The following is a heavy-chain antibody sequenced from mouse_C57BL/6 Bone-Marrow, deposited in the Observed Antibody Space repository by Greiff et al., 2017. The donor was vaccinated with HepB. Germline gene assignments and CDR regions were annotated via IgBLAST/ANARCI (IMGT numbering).Heavy chain of an antibody. Sequence: EVQVVESGGDLVKPGGSLKLSCAASGFTFSSYGMSWVRQTPDKRLEWVATISSGGSYTYYPDSVKGRFTISRDNAKNTLYLQMSSLKSEDTAMYYCARRSYYRRFAYWGQGTLVTVSA. CDR1: GFTFSSYG. CDR3: ARRSYYRRFAY. J-gene: IGHJ3*01. CDR2: ISSGGSYT. D-gene: IGHD2-10*01. V-gene: IGHV5-6*01.